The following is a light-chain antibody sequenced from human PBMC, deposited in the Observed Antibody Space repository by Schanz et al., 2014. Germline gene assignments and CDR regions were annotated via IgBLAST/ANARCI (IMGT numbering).Light chain of an antibody. CDR1: QSVSSGN. V-gene: IGKV3-20*01. Sequence: EIVLTQSPGTLSLSPGERATLSCRASQSVSSGNLAWYQQKPGQAPRLLIYDASSRATGIPDRFSGSGSGTDFTLTISRLDPEDFAVYYCQQYGSSFWTFGQGTKVEI. J-gene: IGKJ1*01. CDR3: QQYGSSFWT. CDR2: DAS.